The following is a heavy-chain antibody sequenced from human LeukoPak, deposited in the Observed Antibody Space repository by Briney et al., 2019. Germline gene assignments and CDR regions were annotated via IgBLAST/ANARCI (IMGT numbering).Heavy chain of an antibody. CDR3: EVYSA. Sequence: GGSLRLSCAASGSFTFSNYWMNWLRQAPGKGLEWVANINQDGGRIYYVDSVEGRFTISRDNAKNSLYLQMNSLRAGDTAVYYCEVYSAWGQGTLVTVSS. CDR1: GSFTFSNYW. V-gene: IGHV3-7*01. D-gene: IGHD4-11*01. J-gene: IGHJ1*01. CDR2: INQDGGRI.